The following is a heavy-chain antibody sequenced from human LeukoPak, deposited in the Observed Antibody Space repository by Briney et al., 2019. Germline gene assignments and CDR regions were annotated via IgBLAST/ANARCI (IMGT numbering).Heavy chain of an antibody. D-gene: IGHD6-13*01. CDR2: IYPGNSDT. CDR1: GYTFISYW. CDR3: AKVSGYSIDY. V-gene: IGHV5-51*01. Sequence: GESLKISCKGSGYTFISYWIAWLRQMPGKGLEWMGIIYPGNSDTRYSPSFRGQVTMSVDKSIGTAYVQWSGLRASDTAMYYCAKVSGYSIDYWGLGTLVTVSS. J-gene: IGHJ4*02.